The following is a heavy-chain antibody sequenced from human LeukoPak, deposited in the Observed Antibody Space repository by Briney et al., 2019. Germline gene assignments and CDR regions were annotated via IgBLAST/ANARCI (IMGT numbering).Heavy chain of an antibody. Sequence: SETLSLTCTVSGGSISSYYWSWIRQPPGRGLEWIGYIYYSGSTNYKPSIKSRDTLSVEPSKNQFSLQLSSVTAADTAVYYCAREADSSGWCDYWGQGTLVTVSS. J-gene: IGHJ4*02. CDR1: GGSISSYY. CDR2: IYYSGST. CDR3: AREADSSGWCDY. V-gene: IGHV4-59*01. D-gene: IGHD6-19*01.